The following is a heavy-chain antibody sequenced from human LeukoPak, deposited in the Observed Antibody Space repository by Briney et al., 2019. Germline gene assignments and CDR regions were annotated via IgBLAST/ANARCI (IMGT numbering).Heavy chain of an antibody. Sequence: PGGSLRLSYTASGFTFSNYAMSWVRQAPGKGLEWVSAISGSGDNTYYADSVKGRFTISRDNSKNTLYLQMNSLRAEDTAIYYCAKDVRVCGTTCYGWFDPWGQGTLVTVSS. CDR2: ISGSGDNT. V-gene: IGHV3-23*01. D-gene: IGHD2-2*01. CDR3: AKDVRVCGTTCYGWFDP. J-gene: IGHJ5*02. CDR1: GFTFSNYA.